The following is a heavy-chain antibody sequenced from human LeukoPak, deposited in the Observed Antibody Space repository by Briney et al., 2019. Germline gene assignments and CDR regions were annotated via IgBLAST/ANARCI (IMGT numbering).Heavy chain of an antibody. CDR1: GGSISSHY. CDR3: ARVVRGSAYYTPYYYYYMDV. CDR2: IYDSGST. V-gene: IGHV4-59*11. Sequence: SETLSLTCTVSGGSISSHYWSWIRQPPGKGLECIGYIYDSGSTNYNPSLKNRVTMSVDTSKDQFSLRLSSVTAADTAVYYCARVVRGSAYYTPYYYYYMDVWGKGTTVTVSS. J-gene: IGHJ6*03. D-gene: IGHD3-3*01.